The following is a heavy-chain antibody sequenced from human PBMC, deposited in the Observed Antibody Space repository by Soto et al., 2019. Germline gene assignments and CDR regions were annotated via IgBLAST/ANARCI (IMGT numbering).Heavy chain of an antibody. V-gene: IGHV4-39*01. CDR1: GGSISSSSYY. CDR2: IYYSGST. D-gene: IGHD6-13*01. Sequence: QLQLQESGPGLVKPSETLSLTCTVSGGSISSSSYYWGWIRQPPGKGLEWIGSIYYSGSTYYNPSLKSRVTISVDTSKNQFSLKLSSVTAADTAVYYCARHRIIAAAGTGYYGMDVWGQGTTVTVSS. J-gene: IGHJ6*02. CDR3: ARHRIIAAAGTGYYGMDV.